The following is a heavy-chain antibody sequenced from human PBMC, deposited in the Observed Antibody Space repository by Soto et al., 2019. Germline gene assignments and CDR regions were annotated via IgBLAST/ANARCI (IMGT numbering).Heavy chain of an antibody. D-gene: IGHD5-12*01. Sequence: VKVYCKAAGYRFKNYWVAWVRQANGQGLEWMGWISGYNGNFMYAEKVEERVNMTTDTSTNKAYMELRSLRSDDTAIYYCAREVDIVPTPGGDYWVQGTLVTVSS. V-gene: IGHV1-18*04. CDR1: GYRFKNYW. J-gene: IGHJ4*02. CDR3: AREVDIVPTPGGDY. CDR2: ISGYNGNF.